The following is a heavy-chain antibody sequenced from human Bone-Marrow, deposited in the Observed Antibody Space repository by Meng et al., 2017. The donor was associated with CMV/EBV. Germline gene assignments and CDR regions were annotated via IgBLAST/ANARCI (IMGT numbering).Heavy chain of an antibody. Sequence: GGSLRLSCAASGFTFDDYAMHWVRQPPGKGLEWVSGISWNSGSIGYADSVKGRFTISRDNAKNSLHLQMNSLRAEDTAVYYCARGNSYAHIFDYWGQGTLVTVSS. J-gene: IGHJ4*02. CDR3: ARGNSYAHIFDY. D-gene: IGHD5-18*01. CDR2: ISWNSGSI. V-gene: IGHV3-9*01. CDR1: GFTFDDYA.